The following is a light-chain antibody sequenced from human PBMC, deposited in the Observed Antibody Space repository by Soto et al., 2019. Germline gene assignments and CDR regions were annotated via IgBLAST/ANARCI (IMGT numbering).Light chain of an antibody. J-gene: IGKJ3*01. CDR1: QSVTSSY. CDR2: GAS. CDR3: HQYGSSPLT. Sequence: EIVLTQSPGTLSLSPGERAILTCRASQSVTSSYLAWYQQRPGQAPRLLIYGASTRATGIPDRFSGSGSGTDFTLAISRLAPEDFAMYYCHQYGSSPLTFGPGTKVDTK. V-gene: IGKV3-20*01.